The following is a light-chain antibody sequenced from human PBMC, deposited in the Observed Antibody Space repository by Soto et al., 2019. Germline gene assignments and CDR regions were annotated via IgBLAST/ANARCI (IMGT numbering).Light chain of an antibody. J-gene: IGKJ2*02. CDR2: GAS. CDR1: QSISSSY. V-gene: IGKV3-20*01. Sequence: EIVLTQSPGTLSLSPGERATLSCRASQSISSSYLAWYQQKPGQAPRLLIYGASNRATGIPDRFSGSGSGTDFTLAINRLEPEDFAVYYCQQYGSSSCTFGQGTKLDIK. CDR3: QQYGSSSCT.